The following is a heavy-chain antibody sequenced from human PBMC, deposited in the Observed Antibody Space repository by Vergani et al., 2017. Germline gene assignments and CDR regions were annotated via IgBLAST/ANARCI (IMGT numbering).Heavy chain of an antibody. CDR1: GGSFTSYH. Sequence: VQLQQWGGGLLKPSETLSLTCVVNGGSFTSYHWTWIRQSPGEGLEWVGDIDHTGRPDYNPSLKSRLTMSVDKSRNQFSLTLNSVTATDTAIYCGVRVNTETNGHLYYYDYMDVWGQGTAVPVS. D-gene: IGHD4-11*01. V-gene: IGHV4-34*01. CDR2: IDHTGRP. J-gene: IGHJ6*03. CDR3: VRVNTETNGHLYYYDYMDV.